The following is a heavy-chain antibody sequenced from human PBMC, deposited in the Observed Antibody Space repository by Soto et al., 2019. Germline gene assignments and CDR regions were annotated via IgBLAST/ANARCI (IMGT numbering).Heavy chain of an antibody. CDR1: GYTFTSYG. V-gene: IGHV1-18*01. CDR3: ARDTQPEWMVRGVRSGMDV. D-gene: IGHD3-10*01. Sequence: GASVKVSCKASGYTFTSYGISWVRQAPGQGLEWMGWISAYNGNTNYAQKLQGRVTMTTDTSTGTAYMELRSLRSDDTAVYYCARDTQPEWMVRGVRSGMDVWGQGTTVTVSS. J-gene: IGHJ6*02. CDR2: ISAYNGNT.